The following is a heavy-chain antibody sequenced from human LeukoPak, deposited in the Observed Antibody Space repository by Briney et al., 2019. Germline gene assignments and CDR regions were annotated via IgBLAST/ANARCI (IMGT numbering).Heavy chain of an antibody. J-gene: IGHJ6*03. D-gene: IGHD4-23*01. CDR3: ARVSVTPGEYYYYYMDV. CDR2: IIPIFGTA. V-gene: IGHV1-69*05. CDR1: GGTCSSYA. Sequence: SVKVSCKASGGTCSSYAISWVRQAPGQGLEWMGGIIPIFGTANYAQKFQGRVTITTDESTSTACMELSSLRSEDTAVYYCARVSVTPGEYYYYYMDVWGKGTTVTVSS.